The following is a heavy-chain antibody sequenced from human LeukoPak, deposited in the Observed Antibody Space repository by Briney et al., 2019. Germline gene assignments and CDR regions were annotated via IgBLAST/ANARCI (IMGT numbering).Heavy chain of an antibody. D-gene: IGHD6-6*01. J-gene: IGHJ4*02. CDR2: IYYSGST. V-gene: IGHV4-31*03. Sequence: SETLSLTCTVSGGSISSGGYYWSWIRQHPGKGLEWIGYIYYSGSTSYNPSLKSRVTISVDTSKNQFSLKLSSVTAADAAVYYCARALDSSSGYYFDYWGQGTLVTVSS. CDR3: ARALDSSSGYYFDY. CDR1: GGSISSGGYY.